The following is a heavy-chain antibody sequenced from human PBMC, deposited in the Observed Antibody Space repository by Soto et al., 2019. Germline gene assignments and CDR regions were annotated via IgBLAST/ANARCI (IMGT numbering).Heavy chain of an antibody. Sequence: GGSLRLSCSASGFTFSSYAMHWVRQAPGKGLEYVSAISSNGGSTYYADSVKGRFTISRDNSKNTLYLQMSSLRAEDTAVYYCVKGPSAEWYDPNWFDPWGQGTLVTVSS. V-gene: IGHV3-64D*08. D-gene: IGHD3-3*01. J-gene: IGHJ5*02. CDR2: ISSNGGST. CDR3: VKGPSAEWYDPNWFDP. CDR1: GFTFSSYA.